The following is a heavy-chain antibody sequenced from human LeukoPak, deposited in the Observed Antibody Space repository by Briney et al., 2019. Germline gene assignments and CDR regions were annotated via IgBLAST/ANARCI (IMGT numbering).Heavy chain of an antibody. V-gene: IGHV1-46*01. CDR3: ARDLTRGIAVAGHSDY. CDR2: INPSGGST. Sequence: GASVKVSCKASGYTFTSYGISCVRQAPGQGLEWMGIINPSGGSTSCAQKFQGRVTMTRDMSTSTVYMELSSLRSEDTAVYYCARDLTRGIAVAGHSDYWGQGTLVTVSS. D-gene: IGHD6-19*01. J-gene: IGHJ4*02. CDR1: GYTFTSYG.